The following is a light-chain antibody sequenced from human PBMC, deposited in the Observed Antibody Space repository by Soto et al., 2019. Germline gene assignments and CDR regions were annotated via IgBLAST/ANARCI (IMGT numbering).Light chain of an antibody. J-gene: IGKJ1*01. CDR3: QQYGSSPWT. Sequence: EIVLTQSPGTLSLSPGERATLSCRASQSVSSSYLAWYQQKPGQAPRLLIYGASSRATGIPDRFSGSGSGTDFTLTIIRLEPEDFAVYYCQQYGSSPWTVGQGTKVEIK. CDR2: GAS. CDR1: QSVSSSY. V-gene: IGKV3-20*01.